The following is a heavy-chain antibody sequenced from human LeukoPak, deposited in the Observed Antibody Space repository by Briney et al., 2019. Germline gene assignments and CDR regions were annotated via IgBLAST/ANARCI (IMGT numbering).Heavy chain of an antibody. D-gene: IGHD3-10*01. V-gene: IGHV3-23*01. Sequence: GGFLRLSCAASGFTFSNYVMNWVRQAPGKGLEWVSAVRGSGGGTYYADSVKGRFTISRDNSMHTLYLQMNSLRVEDTAVYYCAKMRFGDDVFDIWGQGTMVTVSS. CDR3: AKMRFGDDVFDI. CDR1: GFTFSNYV. CDR2: VRGSGGGT. J-gene: IGHJ3*02.